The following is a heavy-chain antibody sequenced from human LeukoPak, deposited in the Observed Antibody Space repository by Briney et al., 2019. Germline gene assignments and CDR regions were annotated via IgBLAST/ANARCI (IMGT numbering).Heavy chain of an antibody. CDR3: ARDLSRAVAGTIFGY. Sequence: ALVKVSCKASGYTFTSYGISWVRQAPGQGLEWMGWISAYNGNTNYAQKLQGRVTMTTDTSTSTAYMELRSLRSDDTAVYYCARDLSRAVAGTIFGYWGQGTLVTVSS. CDR2: ISAYNGNT. CDR1: GYTFTSYG. D-gene: IGHD6-19*01. J-gene: IGHJ4*02. V-gene: IGHV1-18*01.